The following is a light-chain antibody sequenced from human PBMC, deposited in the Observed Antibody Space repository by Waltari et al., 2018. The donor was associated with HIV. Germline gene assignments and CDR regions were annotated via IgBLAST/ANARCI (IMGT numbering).Light chain of an antibody. J-gene: IGLJ1*01. CDR1: SSHVGGYNY. CDR3: CSNAARATYV. Sequence: QSALAQPRSVSGSPGQSVTLSCTGTSSHVGGYNYLPWFQHHPGKAPKLIIYHVTKRPSGVPDRFSASKSGNTASLTISGLQAEDEAEYYCCSNAARATYVFGTGTQVTVL. CDR2: HVT. V-gene: IGLV2-11*01.